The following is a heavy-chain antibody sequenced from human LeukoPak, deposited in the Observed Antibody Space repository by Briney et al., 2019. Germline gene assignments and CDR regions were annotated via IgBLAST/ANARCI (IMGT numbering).Heavy chain of an antibody. CDR2: ISSSSSYI. CDR1: GFSLSSYC. CDR3: AIAVARGIAFDV. V-gene: IGHV3-21*01. Sequence: GGSLRLFRAASGFSLSSYCMNWVRRARGKGLEWVSSISSSSSYIYYADSSKGRFTISRDNAKNSLYLHMNSLRVEDTAVYYCAIAVARGIAFDVWGQGTMVIVSS. D-gene: IGHD5-12*01. J-gene: IGHJ3*01.